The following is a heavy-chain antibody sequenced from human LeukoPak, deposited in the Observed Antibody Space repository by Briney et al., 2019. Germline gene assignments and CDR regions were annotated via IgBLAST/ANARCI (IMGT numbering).Heavy chain of an antibody. CDR1: GFTFSSYS. J-gene: IGHJ6*03. V-gene: IGHV3-21*01. CDR2: ISSSSSYI. D-gene: IGHD6-6*01. CDR3: ARGNGIAARQYYYYMDV. Sequence: PGGSLGLSCAASGFTFSSYSMNWVRQAPGKGLEWVSSISSSSSYIYYADSVKGRFTISRDNAKNSLYLQMNSLRAEDTAVYYCARGNGIAARQYYYYMDVWGKGTTVTVSS.